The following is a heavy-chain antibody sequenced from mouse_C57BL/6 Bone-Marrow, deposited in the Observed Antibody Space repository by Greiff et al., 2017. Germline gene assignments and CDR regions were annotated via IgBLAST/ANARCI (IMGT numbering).Heavy chain of an antibody. CDR3: ARKEDSQGYFDV. CDR1: GFTFSSYG. J-gene: IGHJ1*03. Sequence: EVKLQESGGDLVKPGGSLKLSCAASGFTFSSYGMSWVRQTPDKRLEWVATISSGGSYTYYPASVKGRFTISRDNAKNTLYLQMSSLKSEDTAVYYCARKEDSQGYFDVGGTGTTVTVSS. CDR2: ISSGGSYT. V-gene: IGHV5-6*01.